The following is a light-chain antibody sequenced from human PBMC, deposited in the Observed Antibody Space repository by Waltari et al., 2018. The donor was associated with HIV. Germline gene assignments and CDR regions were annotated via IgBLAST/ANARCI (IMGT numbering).Light chain of an antibody. CDR1: QNIDNS. J-gene: IGKJ3*01. CDR3: LQSFGTPLT. CDR2: GTS. Sequence: DIQMTQSPSSLSASVGDSVTITCRASQNIDNSLSWYQQRPGKAPTLLFSGTSSFLNEVPSRFSGSGSGTDFTLTISSLQPEDFATYFCLQSFGTPLTFGPGTKVDIK. V-gene: IGKV1-39*01.